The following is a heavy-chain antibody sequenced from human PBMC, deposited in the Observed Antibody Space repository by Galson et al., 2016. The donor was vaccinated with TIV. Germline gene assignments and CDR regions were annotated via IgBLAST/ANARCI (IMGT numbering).Heavy chain of an antibody. CDR3: AGGGTDYGGSGYLDY. CDR2: INPKTFNT. V-gene: IGHV1-8*01. CDR1: GYTFTNYN. D-gene: IGHD4-23*01. J-gene: IGHJ4*02. Sequence: SVKVSCKASGYTFTNYNINWVRQAPGKGLEWMGWINPKTFNTGSAQKFRGRFTMTRDTSISTAYMELSSQKSEDTAVYYCAGGGTDYGGSGYLDYWGQGTLLTVSS.